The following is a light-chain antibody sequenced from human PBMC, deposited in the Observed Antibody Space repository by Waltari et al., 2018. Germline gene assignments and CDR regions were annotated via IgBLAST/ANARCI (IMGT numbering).Light chain of an antibody. CDR1: KLGDKS. J-gene: IGLJ1*01. V-gene: IGLV3-1*01. Sequence: SYELTQPPSVSVSPGQTATITFPGDKLGDKSACWYQQRPGPSPVVVIYQDSKRPSGIPERFSGSTSGNTATLTISGTQAMDEADYYCQAWDRSLAVFGPGTKVSVL. CDR3: QAWDRSLAV. CDR2: QDS.